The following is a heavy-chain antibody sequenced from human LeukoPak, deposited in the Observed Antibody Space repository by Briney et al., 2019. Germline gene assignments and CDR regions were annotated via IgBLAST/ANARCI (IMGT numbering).Heavy chain of an antibody. J-gene: IGHJ4*02. CDR3: GGVRAVVTTFLFDY. D-gene: IGHD2-21*02. CDR2: IKQDGSEK. CDR1: GITFSSYW. Sequence: GGSLRLSCADYGITFSSYWMSWVRQAPGKGLEWVANIKQDGSEKYYVDSVKGRFTISRDNAKNSLYLQMNSLRAEDTAVYYCGGVRAVVTTFLFDYWGKGTLVPVS. V-gene: IGHV3-7*04.